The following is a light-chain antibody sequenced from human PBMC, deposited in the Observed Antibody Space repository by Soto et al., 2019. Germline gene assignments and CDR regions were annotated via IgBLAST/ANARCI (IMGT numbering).Light chain of an antibody. CDR2: GAS. J-gene: IGKJ5*01. Sequence: EIVMTQSPATLSVSPGERATLSCRASQSVSSNLAWYQQKPGQAPRLLIFGASARATGIPATFSGSGSGAEFTLTISSLQSEDFAVYYCQHYNGWPPLITFGQGTRLDIK. CDR3: QHYNGWPPLIT. CDR1: QSVSSN. V-gene: IGKV3-15*01.